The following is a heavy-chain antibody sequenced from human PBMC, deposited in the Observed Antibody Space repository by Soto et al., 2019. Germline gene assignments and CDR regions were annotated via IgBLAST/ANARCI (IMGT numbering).Heavy chain of an antibody. CDR3: AAYSNHEPVDY. D-gene: IGHD4-4*01. J-gene: IGHJ4*02. CDR1: GGSISSYY. Sequence: QVQLQESGPGLVKPSETLSLTCTGSGGSISSYYWSWILQPPGEGLEWIGYMYYSVTANYHPSLKSRVTISVVTSKNQFSLKLSSVTAADTAVYSCAAYSNHEPVDYWGQGTLVTVSS. V-gene: IGHV4-59*01. CDR2: MYYSVTA.